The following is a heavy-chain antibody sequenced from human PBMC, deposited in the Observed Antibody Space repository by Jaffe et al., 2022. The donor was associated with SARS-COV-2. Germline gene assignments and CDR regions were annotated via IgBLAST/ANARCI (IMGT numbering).Heavy chain of an antibody. V-gene: IGHV1-3*01. CDR3: ARGYYDILTGPSDFDY. D-gene: IGHD3-9*01. CDR2: INAGNGNT. CDR1: GYTFTSYA. J-gene: IGHJ4*02. Sequence: QVQLVQSGAEVKKPGASVKVSCKASGYTFTSYAMHWVRQAPGQRLEWMGWINAGNGNTKYSQKFQGRVTITRDTSASTAYMELSSLRSEDTAVYYCARGYYDILTGPSDFDYWGQGTLVTVSS.